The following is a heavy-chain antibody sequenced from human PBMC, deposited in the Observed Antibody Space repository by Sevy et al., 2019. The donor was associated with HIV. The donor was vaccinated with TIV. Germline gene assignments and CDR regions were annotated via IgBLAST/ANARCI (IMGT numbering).Heavy chain of an antibody. V-gene: IGHV3-23*01. Sequence: GGSLRISCAASGFTFSSYAMSWVRQAPGKGLEWVSAISGSGGSTYYADSVKGRFTISRDNSKNTLYLQMNSLRAEDTDVYYCAKAPDSSGWLLFDYRGQGTLVTVSS. CDR1: GFTFSSYA. D-gene: IGHD6-19*01. CDR3: AKAPDSSGWLLFDY. J-gene: IGHJ4*02. CDR2: ISGSGGST.